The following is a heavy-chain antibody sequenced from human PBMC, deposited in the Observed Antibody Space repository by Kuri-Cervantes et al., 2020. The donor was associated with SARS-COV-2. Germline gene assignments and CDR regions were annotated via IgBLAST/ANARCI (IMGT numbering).Heavy chain of an antibody. CDR2: INWNGGST. J-gene: IGHJ4*02. CDR1: GFTFDDYG. Sequence: GESLKISCAASGFTFDDYGMSWVRQAPGKGLEWVSGINWNGGSTGYADSVKGRFTISRDNAKNSLYLQMNSLRAEDTAVYYCARELRHYYDSSGLCDYWGQGTLVTVSS. CDR3: ARELRHYYDSSGLCDY. V-gene: IGHV3-20*04. D-gene: IGHD3-22*01.